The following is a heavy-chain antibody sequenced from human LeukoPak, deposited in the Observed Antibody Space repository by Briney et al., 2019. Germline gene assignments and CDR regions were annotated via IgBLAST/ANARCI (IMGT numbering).Heavy chain of an antibody. CDR3: ARDSVRDSSGYYYRYYFEY. CDR1: GLTFDDYA. J-gene: IGHJ4*02. CDR2: ISSSGITI. V-gene: IGHV3-48*03. D-gene: IGHD3-22*01. Sequence: GGSLRLSCAASGLTFDDYAMNWVRQAPGKGLEWVSHISSSGITIYYADSVKGRFTISRDNAKNLLYLQMNSLRAEDTAVYYCARDSVRDSSGYYYRYYFEYWGQGSLVTVSS.